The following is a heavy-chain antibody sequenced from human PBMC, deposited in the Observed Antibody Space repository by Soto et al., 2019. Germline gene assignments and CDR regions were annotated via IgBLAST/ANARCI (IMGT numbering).Heavy chain of an antibody. CDR2: IYYSGST. Sequence: PSETLSLTCTVSGGSISSYYWSWIRQPPGKGLEWIGYIYYSGSTNYNPSLKSRVTISVDTSKNQFSLKLSSVTAADTAVYYCARVGPGNIVVVTAGAFDIWGQGTMVTVSS. V-gene: IGHV4-59*01. CDR1: GGSISSYY. CDR3: ARVGPGNIVVVTAGAFDI. D-gene: IGHD2-21*02. J-gene: IGHJ3*02.